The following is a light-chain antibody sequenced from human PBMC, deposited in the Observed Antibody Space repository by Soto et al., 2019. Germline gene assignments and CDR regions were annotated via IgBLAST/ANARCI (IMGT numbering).Light chain of an antibody. CDR1: QNINKR. Sequence: DIQMTQSPSTLSASVGDRVTITCRASQNINKRLAWYQQKPGRAPKLLIYEASNLEGGVPSRFSGSGSGTEFTLTISSLQPDDSATYYCQQYNSYSIYSFGQGTRLETK. CDR3: QQYNSYSIYS. CDR2: EAS. V-gene: IGKV1-5*03. J-gene: IGKJ2*03.